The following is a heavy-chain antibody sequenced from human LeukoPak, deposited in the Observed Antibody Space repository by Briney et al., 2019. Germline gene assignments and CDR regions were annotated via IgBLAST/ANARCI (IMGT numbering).Heavy chain of an antibody. J-gene: IGHJ4*02. D-gene: IGHD3-9*01. CDR3: PTPTYFAILTGG. V-gene: IGHV4-4*02. CDR1: GVSITINYW. Sequence: SETLSLTCTVSGVSITINYWWSWVRQSPGKGLEWIGEIHHSGSTTYNPSLKSRVTMSLDKSRNQISLKLRSVTAAHTAVYYFPTPTYFAILTGGCGRRTLATVSS. CDR2: IHHSGST.